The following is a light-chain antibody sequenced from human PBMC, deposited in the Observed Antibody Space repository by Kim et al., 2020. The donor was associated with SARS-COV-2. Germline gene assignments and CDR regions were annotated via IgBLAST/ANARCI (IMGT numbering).Light chain of an antibody. V-gene: IGKV3-20*01. J-gene: IGKJ5*01. CDR3: QQRDSWPIT. CDR2: GAS. Sequence: EIVLTQSPGTLSLSPGERATLSCRASQSVSSNYLAWYQQKPAQAPRLLIYGASSRATGIPDRFSGSGSGTDFTLTISSLEPEDFAVYYCQQRDSWPITFGQGTRVEIK. CDR1: QSVSSNY.